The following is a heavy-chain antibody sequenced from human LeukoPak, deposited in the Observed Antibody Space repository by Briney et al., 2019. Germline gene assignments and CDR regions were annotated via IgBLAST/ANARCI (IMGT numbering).Heavy chain of an antibody. CDR3: ARGVRYGSGWYYFDY. CDR1: GFTFTSYV. Sequence: PGGSLRLSCAASGFTFTSYVLHWVRQAPGKGLEWVGIISYDGSNQYYADSVKGRFTISRDNSKNMLFMQMKGLRVEDTAVYNCARGVRYGSGWYYFDYWGQGTLVTVSS. V-gene: IGHV3-30-3*01. CDR2: ISYDGSNQ. J-gene: IGHJ4*02. D-gene: IGHD6-19*01.